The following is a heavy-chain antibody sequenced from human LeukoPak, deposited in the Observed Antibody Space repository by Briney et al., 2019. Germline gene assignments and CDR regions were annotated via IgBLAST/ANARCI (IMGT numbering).Heavy chain of an antibody. V-gene: IGHV1-46*01. CDR2: INPSGGST. D-gene: IGHD3-22*01. CDR3: ARDLHYYDSSGFATNAFDI. J-gene: IGHJ3*02. CDR1: GYTFTSYY. Sequence: ASVKVSCKASGYTFTSYYMHWVRQAPGQGLEWMGIINPSGGSTSYAQKFQGRVTMTRDTSTGTVYMELSSLRSEDTAVYYCARDLHYYDSSGFATNAFDIWGQGTMVTVSS.